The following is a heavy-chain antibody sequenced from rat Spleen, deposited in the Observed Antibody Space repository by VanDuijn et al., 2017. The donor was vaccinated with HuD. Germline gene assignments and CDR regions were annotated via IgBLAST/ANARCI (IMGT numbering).Heavy chain of an antibody. Sequence: EVQLVESGGGLVQPGRSLKLSCAASGFTFSNYDMAWVRQAPTKGLEWVASISPTGDVTYYRDSVKGRFTVSRDNAKTTLFLQMDSLRSEDTATYYCARHRNLGYWHFDFWGPGTMVTVSS. J-gene: IGHJ1*01. D-gene: IGHD4-6*01. CDR3: ARHRNLGYWHFDF. V-gene: IGHV5-25*01. CDR1: GFTFSNYD. CDR2: ISPTGDVT.